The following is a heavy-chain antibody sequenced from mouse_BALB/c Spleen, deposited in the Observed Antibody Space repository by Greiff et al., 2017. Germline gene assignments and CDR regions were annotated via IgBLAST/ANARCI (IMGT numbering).Heavy chain of an antibody. CDR3: TRSRRSSYVGWYFDD. D-gene: IGHD1-1*01. J-gene: IGHJ1*01. V-gene: IGHV1S81*02. Sequence: QVQLQQSGAELVKPGASVKLSCKASGFTFTSYYMYWVKQRPGQGLEWIGEINPSNGGTNFNEKFKSKATLTVDKSSSTAYMQLSSLTSEDSAVYYCTRSRRSSYVGWYFDDWGEGTTVTVSS. CDR1: GFTFTSYY. CDR2: INPSNGGT.